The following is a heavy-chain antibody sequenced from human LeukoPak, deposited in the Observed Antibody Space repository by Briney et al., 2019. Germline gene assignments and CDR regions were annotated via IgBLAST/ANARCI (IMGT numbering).Heavy chain of an antibody. CDR2: TYYRGST. D-gene: IGHD4-17*01. V-gene: IGHV4-59*01. CDR3: ARGGDYGDLRYIDY. J-gene: IGHJ4*02. Sequence: NPSETLSLTCTVSGGSISRYYWSWIRQPPGKGLEWIGYTYYRGSTNYNPSLKSRVTFSVDTSKNQFSLKLNSVTAADTAVYYCARGGDYGDLRYIDYWGRGTLVTVSS. CDR1: GGSISRYY.